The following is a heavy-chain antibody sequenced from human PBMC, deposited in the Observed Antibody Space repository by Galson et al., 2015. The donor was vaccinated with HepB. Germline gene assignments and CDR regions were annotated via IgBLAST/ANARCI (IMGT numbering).Heavy chain of an antibody. CDR2: IDWDDDK. J-gene: IGHJ6*02. V-gene: IGHV2-70*01. CDR3: ARIKLNYDSSGYGANYGMDV. D-gene: IGHD3-22*01. CDR1: GFSLSTSGMC. Sequence: PALVKPTQTLTLTCTFSGFSLSTSGMCVSWIRQPPGKALEWLALIDWDDDKYYSTSLKTRLTISKDTSKNQVVLTMTNMDPVDTATYYCARIKLNYDSSGYGANYGMDVWGQGTTVTVSS.